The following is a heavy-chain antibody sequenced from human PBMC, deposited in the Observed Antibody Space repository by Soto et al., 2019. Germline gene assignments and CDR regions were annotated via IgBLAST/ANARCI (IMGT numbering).Heavy chain of an antibody. CDR3: ARADYGDYYFDY. V-gene: IGHV4-31*11. CDR2: IYYSGST. Sequence: PSETLSLTCAVYGGSFTGYYWTWIRQHPGKGLEWIGYIYYSGSTYYNPSLKSRVTISVDTSKNQFSLKLSSVTAADTAVYYCARADYGDYYFDYWGQGTLVTVSS. D-gene: IGHD4-17*01. J-gene: IGHJ4*02. CDR1: GGSFTGYY.